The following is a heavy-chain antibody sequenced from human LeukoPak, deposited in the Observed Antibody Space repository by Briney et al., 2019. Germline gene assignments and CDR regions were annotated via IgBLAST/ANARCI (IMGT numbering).Heavy chain of an antibody. D-gene: IGHD4/OR15-4a*01. Sequence: SGPTLVKPTQTLTLTCTSSGFSLSMNGVGVGWIRQPPGKALEWLALIYWNDEKRYISSLKSRLTITKDTSKKQVVLTMTNMSPVDTATYYCVHSGPNGKLDVYHIWGQGTMVTVSS. CDR1: GFSLSMNGVG. V-gene: IGHV2-5*01. CDR2: IYWNDEK. CDR3: VHSGPNGKLDVYHI. J-gene: IGHJ3*02.